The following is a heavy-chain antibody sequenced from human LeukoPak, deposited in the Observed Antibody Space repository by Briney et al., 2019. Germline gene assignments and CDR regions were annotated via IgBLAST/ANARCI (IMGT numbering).Heavy chain of an antibody. J-gene: IGHJ3*02. V-gene: IGHV4-61*02. CDR3: ARLAALRFRDAFDI. Sequence: SETLSLTCTVSGGSISSGSYYWSWIRQPAGKGLEWIGRIYTSGSTNYNPSLKSRVTISVDTSKNQFSLKLSSVTAADTAVYYCARLAALRFRDAFDIWGQGTMVTVSS. CDR2: IYTSGST. D-gene: IGHD5/OR15-5a*01. CDR1: GGSISSGSYY.